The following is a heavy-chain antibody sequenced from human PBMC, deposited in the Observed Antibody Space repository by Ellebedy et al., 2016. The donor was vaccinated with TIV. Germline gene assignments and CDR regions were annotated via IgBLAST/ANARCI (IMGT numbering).Heavy chain of an antibody. J-gene: IGHJ4*02. CDR1: GGSISSYY. Sequence: MPSETLSLTCTVSGGSISSYYWSWIRQPPEKGLEWIGYIYYSRSNNYNPSLKSRVTISVDTSKNQFSLKLSSVTAADTAVYYCARVVGATGDVFDYWGQGTLVTVSS. CDR2: IYYSRSN. V-gene: IGHV4-59*08. CDR3: ARVVGATGDVFDY. D-gene: IGHD1-26*01.